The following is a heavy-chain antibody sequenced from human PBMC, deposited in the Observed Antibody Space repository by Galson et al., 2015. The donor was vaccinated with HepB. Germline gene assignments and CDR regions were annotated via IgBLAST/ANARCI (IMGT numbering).Heavy chain of an antibody. CDR1: GGTFSSYA. CDR2: IIPILGIA. CDR3: ASGLYGSGTLNVY. Sequence: SVKVSCKASGGTFSSYAISWVRQAPGQGLEWMGRIIPILGIANYAQKFQGRVTITADKSTSTAYMELSSLRSEDTAVYYCASGLYGSGTLNVYWGQGTLVTVSS. V-gene: IGHV1-69*04. D-gene: IGHD3-10*01. J-gene: IGHJ4*02.